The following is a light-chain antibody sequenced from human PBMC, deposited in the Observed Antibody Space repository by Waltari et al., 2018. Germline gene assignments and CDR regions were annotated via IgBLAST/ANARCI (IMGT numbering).Light chain of an antibody. CDR2: CAD. Sequence: EVVLTQSPGTLPLSPGDRATLPCRASQTVSTIALIWYQQKPGQAPRVLIYCADNRATGIPDRFSGSGSWTDVTLTINRLAPEDFSMYYCQQYDGIVVTFGGGTKVEI. J-gene: IGKJ4*01. V-gene: IGKV3-20*01. CDR1: QTVSTIA. CDR3: QQYDGIVVT.